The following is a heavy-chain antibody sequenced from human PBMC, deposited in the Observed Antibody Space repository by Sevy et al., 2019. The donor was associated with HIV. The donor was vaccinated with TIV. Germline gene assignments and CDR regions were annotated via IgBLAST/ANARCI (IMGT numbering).Heavy chain of an antibody. Sequence: GGSLRLSCSASEFTFSSYSMSWVRQAPGKGLEWVSSISGSGRFTYYADFVEGRFIISRDNSKNTLSVQMNSLRAEDTAVYYCANGFCSGATCPRDYYYYGIAVWGEGTTVSVSS. CDR3: ANGFCSGATCPRDYYYYGIAV. CDR2: ISGSGRFT. V-gene: IGHV3-23*01. CDR1: EFTFSSYS. D-gene: IGHD2-15*01. J-gene: IGHJ6*04.